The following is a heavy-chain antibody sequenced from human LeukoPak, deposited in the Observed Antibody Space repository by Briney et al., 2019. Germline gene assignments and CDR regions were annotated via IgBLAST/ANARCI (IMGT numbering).Heavy chain of an antibody. J-gene: IGHJ4*02. CDR2: ISSSGGST. CDR3: AKTLDWSYFDY. D-gene: IGHD1-1*01. CDR1: GFTFTTYA. Sequence: GGSLRLSCAASGFTFTTYAMSWVRQAPGKGLQWVSSISSSGGSTYYADSVKGRFTISRDKSKNTLYLQMNSLRAEDTAVYYCAKTLDWSYFDYWGQGTLVTVSS. V-gene: IGHV3-23*01.